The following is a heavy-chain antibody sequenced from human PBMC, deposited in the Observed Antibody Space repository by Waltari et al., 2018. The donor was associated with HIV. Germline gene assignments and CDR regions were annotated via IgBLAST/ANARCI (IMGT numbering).Heavy chain of an antibody. CDR2: IYYSGST. V-gene: IGHV4-39*01. CDR1: GGSISSSSYY. Sequence: QLQLQESGPGLVKPSETLSLTCTVSGGSISSSSYYLGWIRPPPGKGLEWIGSIYYSGSTYYNPSLKSRVTISVDTSKNQFSLKLSSVTAADTAVYYCARKLDYYDSSGYSVIAFDIWGQGTMVTVSS. J-gene: IGHJ3*02. D-gene: IGHD3-22*01. CDR3: ARKLDYYDSSGYSVIAFDI.